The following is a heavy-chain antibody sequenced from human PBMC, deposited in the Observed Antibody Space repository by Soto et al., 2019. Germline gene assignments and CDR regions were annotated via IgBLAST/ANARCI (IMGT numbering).Heavy chain of an antibody. CDR1: GFTFSSYG. D-gene: IGHD1-26*01. CDR2: ISYDGSNK. J-gene: IGHJ6*02. CDR3: ARDEEVDGSHTPRDYYYGMDV. Sequence: GGSLRLSCAASGFTFSSYGMHWVRQAPGKGLEWVAVISYDGSNKYYADSVKGRFTISRDNAKNTLYLQMNSLRDEDTAVYYCARDEEVDGSHTPRDYYYGMDVSGQDATVTLSS. V-gene: IGHV3-30*03.